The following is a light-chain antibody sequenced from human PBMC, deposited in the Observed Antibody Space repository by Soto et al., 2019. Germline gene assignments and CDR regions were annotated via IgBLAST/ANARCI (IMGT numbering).Light chain of an antibody. CDR2: AAS. CDR1: QSISNF. V-gene: IGKV1-39*01. Sequence: IQLTQSPSSLSASVGNRVTITCRASQSISNFLNWYQHKPGKAPNLLIYAASSLLSGVPSRFNGSGSGTDFTRNITSLQPEDFGTFYCQQSYRSPYTFGQGSKLEIK. CDR3: QQSYRSPYT. J-gene: IGKJ2*01.